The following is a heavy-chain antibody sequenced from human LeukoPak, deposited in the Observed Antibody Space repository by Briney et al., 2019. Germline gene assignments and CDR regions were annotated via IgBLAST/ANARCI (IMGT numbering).Heavy chain of an antibody. CDR2: ITTSSSYI. CDR3: SRDPRHSDY. J-gene: IGHJ4*02. V-gene: IGHV3-21*04. Sequence: GGSLRLSCAVSGFTFSSYGMSWVRQAPGKGLEWVSSITTSSSYIYYADSVKGRFTISRDNAKNSLYLQMNSLTVEDTAVYYCSRDPRHSDYWGQGTLVTVSS. CDR1: GFTFSSYG.